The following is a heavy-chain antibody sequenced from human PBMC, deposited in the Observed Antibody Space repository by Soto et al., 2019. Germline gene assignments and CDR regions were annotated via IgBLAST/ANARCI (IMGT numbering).Heavy chain of an antibody. CDR2: ISSSSSYI. D-gene: IGHD5-12*01. CDR1: GFTFSSYS. V-gene: IGHV3-21*01. CDR3: ARDPRGDEYSGYDSGGFLPDY. Sequence: EVQLVESGGGLVKPGGSLRLSCAASGFTFSSYSMNWVRQAPGKGLEWVSSISSSSSYIYYADSVKGRFTISRDNAKNSLYLQMNSLRAEDTAVYYCARDPRGDEYSGYDSGGFLPDYWGQGTLVTVSS. J-gene: IGHJ4*02.